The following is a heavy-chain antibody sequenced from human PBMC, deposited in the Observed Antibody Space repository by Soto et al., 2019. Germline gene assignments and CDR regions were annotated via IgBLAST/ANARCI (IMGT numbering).Heavy chain of an antibody. CDR3: ARTSPDTAMASYYYYYGMDV. Sequence: QVQLQESGPGLVKPSQTLSLTCTVSGGSISSGGYYWSWIRQHPGKGLEWIGYIYYSGSTYYNPSPKSRVTISVDTSKNQFSLKLSSVTAADTAVYYCARTSPDTAMASYYYYYGMDVWGQGTTVTVSS. CDR1: GGSISSGGYY. V-gene: IGHV4-31*03. CDR2: IYYSGST. D-gene: IGHD5-18*01. J-gene: IGHJ6*02.